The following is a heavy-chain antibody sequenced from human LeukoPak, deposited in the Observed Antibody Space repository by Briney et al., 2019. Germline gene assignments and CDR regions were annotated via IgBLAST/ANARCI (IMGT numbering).Heavy chain of an antibody. Sequence: ASVKVSCKASGYTFTGYYMHWVQQAPGQGLEWMGWINPNSGGTNYAQKFQGWVTMTRDTSISTAYMELSRLRSDDTAVYYCARASGDTAKDFDYWGQGTLVTVSS. V-gene: IGHV1-2*04. D-gene: IGHD5-18*01. CDR2: INPNSGGT. CDR3: ARASGDTAKDFDY. CDR1: GYTFTGYY. J-gene: IGHJ4*02.